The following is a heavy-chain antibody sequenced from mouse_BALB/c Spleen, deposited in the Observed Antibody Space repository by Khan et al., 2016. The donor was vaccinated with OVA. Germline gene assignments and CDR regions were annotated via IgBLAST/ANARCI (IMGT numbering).Heavy chain of an antibody. CDR1: GDSITSGF. CDR2: VTYSGNT. J-gene: IGHJ4*01. V-gene: IGHV3-8*02. CDR3: AKSYGSWAMDF. D-gene: IGHD1-1*01. Sequence: EVQLQESGPSLVKPSQTLSLTCSVTGDSITSGFWNWIRKFPGNKFEYMGYVTYSGNTYYNPSLKSRISITRDTSKSTYYLQLNSVTTEDTATYFCAKSYGSWAMDFWGQGTSVTVSS.